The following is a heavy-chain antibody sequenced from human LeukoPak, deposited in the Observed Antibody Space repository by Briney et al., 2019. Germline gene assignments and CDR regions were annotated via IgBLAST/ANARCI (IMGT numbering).Heavy chain of an antibody. Sequence: GGSLRLSCAASGFTFSSYWMSWVRQAPGKGLEWVANIKQDGSEKYYVDSVKGRFTISRDNAKNSLYLQMNSLRAEDTAVYYCAADKYDFWSGYYEINAFDIWGQGTMVTVSS. D-gene: IGHD3-3*01. J-gene: IGHJ3*02. CDR2: IKQDGSEK. CDR1: GFTFSSYW. CDR3: AADKYDFWSGYYEINAFDI. V-gene: IGHV3-7*03.